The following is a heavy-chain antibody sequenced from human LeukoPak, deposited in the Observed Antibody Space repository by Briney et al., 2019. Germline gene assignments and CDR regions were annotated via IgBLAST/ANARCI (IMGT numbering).Heavy chain of an antibody. D-gene: IGHD5-18*01. CDR2: ISSSSSYI. CDR3: ARERYSYGLFDY. Sequence: GGSLRLSCAASGFTFSSYSMNWVRQAPGKGLEWVSSISSSSSYIYYADSVKGRFTISRDNAKNSLYLQMNSLRAEETAVYYCARERYSYGLFDYWGQGTLVTVSS. J-gene: IGHJ4*02. V-gene: IGHV3-21*01. CDR1: GFTFSSYS.